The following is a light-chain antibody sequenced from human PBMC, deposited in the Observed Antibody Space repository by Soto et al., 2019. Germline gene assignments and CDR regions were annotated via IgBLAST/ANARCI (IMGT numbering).Light chain of an antibody. CDR3: AGWDDTLKGPV. J-gene: IGLJ3*02. V-gene: IGLV1-44*01. CDR2: FNN. CDR1: TSNIGSHV. Sequence: QPVLTQPPSASGTPGQRVTISCSGSTSNIGSHVVNWYQQLPGTAPKLLIYFNNERPSGVPDRFSGSKSGTSASLAISGVQSEDEADYICAGWDDTLKGPVFGGGTQLTVL.